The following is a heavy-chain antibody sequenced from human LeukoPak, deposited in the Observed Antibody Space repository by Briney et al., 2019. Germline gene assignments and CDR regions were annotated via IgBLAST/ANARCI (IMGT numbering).Heavy chain of an antibody. Sequence: ASVKVSCKASGYTFTSYDIDWVRQATGQGLEWMGWMNPNSGNTGYAQKFQGRVTITRNTSISTAYMELSSLRSEDTAVYYCARVRRGIAARKWRFDPWGQGTLVTVSS. CDR2: MNPNSGNT. CDR3: ARVRRGIAARKWRFDP. V-gene: IGHV1-8*03. J-gene: IGHJ5*02. CDR1: GYTFTSYD. D-gene: IGHD6-6*01.